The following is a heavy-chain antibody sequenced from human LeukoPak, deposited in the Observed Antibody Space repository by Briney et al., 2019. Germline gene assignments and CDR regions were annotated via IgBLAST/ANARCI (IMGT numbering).Heavy chain of an antibody. CDR3: AKDRGSGYYYYGMDV. CDR1: GLTFDDYA. D-gene: IGHD3-10*01. J-gene: IGHJ6*02. V-gene: IGHV3-9*01. CDR2: ISWNSGSI. Sequence: PGRSLRLSCAASGLTFDDYAMHWVRQAPGKGLEWVSGISWNSGSIGYADSVKGRFTISRDNAKNSLYLQMNSLRAEDTALYYCAKDRGSGYYYYGMDVWGQGTTVTVSS.